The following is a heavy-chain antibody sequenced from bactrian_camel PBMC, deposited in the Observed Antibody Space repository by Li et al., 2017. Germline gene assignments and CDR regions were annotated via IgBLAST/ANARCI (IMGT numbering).Heavy chain of an antibody. CDR2: IQDDGMK. D-gene: IGHD2*01. CDR1: RSTYSAC. Sequence: VQLVESGGGSAQAGGSLRLSCEASRSTYSACMGRFRQTPGKEREMVAQIQDDGMKHYGGTAKGRFTISKDVAKDTLDLRMTSLKPEDSGMYYCAVDGPVAFCSDYPSDFGGWGKGTQVTVS. J-gene: IGHJ6*01. V-gene: IGHV3S67*01. CDR3: AVDGPVAFCSDYPSDFGG.